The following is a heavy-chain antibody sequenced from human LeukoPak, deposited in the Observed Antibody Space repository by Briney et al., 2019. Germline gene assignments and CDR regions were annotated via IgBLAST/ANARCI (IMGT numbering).Heavy chain of an antibody. CDR2: IKSKGDGETI. V-gene: IGHV3-15*01. CDR3: TTDLGLTMIRGVIVY. CDR1: GFTFTNAW. Sequence: GGSLRLSCASSGFTFTNAWMSWVRQAPGKGLEWVGRIKSKGDGETIDNAAPVKGRFTMSRDDSKATLYLQMNSLKAEDTAVYYCTTDLGLTMIRGVIVYWGQGALVTVSS. D-gene: IGHD3-10*01. J-gene: IGHJ4*02.